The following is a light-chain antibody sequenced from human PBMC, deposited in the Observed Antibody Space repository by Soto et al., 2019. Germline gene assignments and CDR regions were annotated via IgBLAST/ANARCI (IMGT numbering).Light chain of an antibody. CDR2: KAS. CDR3: QQYGSYPTT. V-gene: IGKV1-5*03. J-gene: IGKJ2*01. CDR1: QDVSSW. Sequence: DVQVTQSPFTLSASVGDRVTITCRASQDVSSWLAWYQVRPGKAPKLLLHKASNLQSGVPLRFSGSGSGTDFTLIISGLQPDDFATYFCQQYGSYPTTLGQGTKLEIK.